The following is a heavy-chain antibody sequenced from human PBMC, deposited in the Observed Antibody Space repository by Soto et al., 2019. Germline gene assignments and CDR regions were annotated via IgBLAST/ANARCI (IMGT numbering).Heavy chain of an antibody. Sequence: QVQLVQSGAEVKKPGASVNVSCKASGYSFSSFTISWVRQAPGQGLEWMAWISPSNGKTNYAQSLQGRVTMTTDTSTSTAYMELRSLTSDDTAVYYCARGTMVRGVLWYFDLWGRGTLVTVSS. V-gene: IGHV1-18*04. CDR1: GYSFSSFT. CDR2: ISPSNGKT. CDR3: ARGTMVRGVLWYFDL. D-gene: IGHD3-10*01. J-gene: IGHJ2*01.